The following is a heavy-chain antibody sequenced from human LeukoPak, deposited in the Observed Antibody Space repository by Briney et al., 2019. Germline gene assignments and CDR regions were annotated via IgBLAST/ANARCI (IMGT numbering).Heavy chain of an antibody. CDR2: IYYTGST. D-gene: IGHD3-10*01. CDR1: VGSISSSSYY. CDR3: ARGGYGSGSYYRNNWFDP. V-gene: IGHV4-39*07. Sequence: SETLSLTCTVSVGSISSSSYYWGWIRQPPGKGLEWIGNIYYTGSTYYNPSLKSRVTIPVDTSKNQFSLKLSSVTAADTAVYYCARGGYGSGSYYRNNWFDPWGQGTLVTVSS. J-gene: IGHJ5*02.